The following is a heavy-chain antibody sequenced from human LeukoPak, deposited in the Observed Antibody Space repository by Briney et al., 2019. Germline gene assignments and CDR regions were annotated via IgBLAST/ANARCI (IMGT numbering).Heavy chain of an antibody. CDR1: GLSISSGYY. CDR3: ARAPQWLRTNWFDP. D-gene: IGHD5-12*01. V-gene: IGHV4-38-2*02. J-gene: IGHJ5*02. Sequence: SETLSLTCSVSGLSISSGYYWGWIRPPPGKGLEWIGSIYHSGSTNYNPSLKSRVTISVDTSKNQFSLKLSSVTAADTAVYYCARAPQWLRTNWFDPWGQGTLVTVSS. CDR2: IYHSGST.